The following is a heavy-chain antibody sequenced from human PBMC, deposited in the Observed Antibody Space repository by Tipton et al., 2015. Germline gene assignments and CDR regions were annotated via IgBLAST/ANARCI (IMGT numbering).Heavy chain of an antibody. Sequence: TLSLTCNVSGAYISNYFWSWIRQPAGKGLEWMGRISSAGSTNYNPSLGGRVTMSVDTSKTQFSLKLSSVTAADTARYYCARNSGWPENALNLWGQGTMVTVSS. CDR3: ARNSGWPENALNL. CDR1: GAYISNYF. J-gene: IGHJ3*01. D-gene: IGHD6-19*01. CDR2: ISSAGST. V-gene: IGHV4-4*07.